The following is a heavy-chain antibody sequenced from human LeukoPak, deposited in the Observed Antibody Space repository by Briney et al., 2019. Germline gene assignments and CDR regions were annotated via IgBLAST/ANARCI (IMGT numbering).Heavy chain of an antibody. Sequence: PGGSLRLSCAASGFTFSSYAMHWVRQAPGKGLEWVAVISYDGSNKYYADSVKGRFTISRDNSENTLYLQMNSLRAEDTAVYYCARDGLELRAFDIWGQGTMVTVSS. J-gene: IGHJ3*02. CDR3: ARDGLELRAFDI. CDR1: GFTFSSYA. V-gene: IGHV3-30-3*01. D-gene: IGHD1-7*01. CDR2: ISYDGSNK.